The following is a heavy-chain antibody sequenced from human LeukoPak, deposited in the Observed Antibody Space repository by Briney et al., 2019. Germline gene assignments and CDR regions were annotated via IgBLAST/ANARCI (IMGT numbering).Heavy chain of an antibody. J-gene: IGHJ4*02. Sequence: GESLRLSCAVSGLTFSSSWIDWVRQAPGKGPEWVASINPDGNKKYSADSVKGRFTISRDNAENSLYLQMNSLRVEGTAFFYCARDLANSRLDYWGQGMWVTVSS. CDR1: GLTFSSSW. CDR2: INPDGNKK. V-gene: IGHV3-7*01. CDR3: ARDLANSRLDY. D-gene: IGHD4/OR15-4a*01.